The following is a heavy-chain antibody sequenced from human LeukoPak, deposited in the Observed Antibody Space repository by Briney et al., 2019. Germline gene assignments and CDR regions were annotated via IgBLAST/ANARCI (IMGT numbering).Heavy chain of an antibody. CDR2: INHSGST. CDR1: GGSFSGYY. V-gene: IGHV4-34*01. CDR3: ARLVGRRAVAGTPEVDY. Sequence: SETLSLTCAVYGGSFSGYYWSWIRQPPGKGLEWIGEINHSGSTNYNPSLKSRVTISVDTSKNQFSLKLSSVTAADTAVYYCARLVGRRAVAGTPEVDYWGQGTLVTVSS. D-gene: IGHD6-19*01. J-gene: IGHJ4*02.